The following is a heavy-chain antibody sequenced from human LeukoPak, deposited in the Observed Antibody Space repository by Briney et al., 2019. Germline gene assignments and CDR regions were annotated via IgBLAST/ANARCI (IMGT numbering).Heavy chain of an antibody. CDR2: IQQHGSET. V-gene: IGHV3-7*01. CDR3: AKVPVGGCSSTSCSVSY. Sequence: GGSLRLSCEGSGFTFSNYWMSWVRQAPGKGLEWVANIQQHGSETYYGDSVKGRFTISRDNSKNTLYLQMNSLRAEDTAVYYCAKVPVGGCSSTSCSVSYWGQGTLVTVSS. CDR1: GFTFSNYW. D-gene: IGHD2-2*01. J-gene: IGHJ4*02.